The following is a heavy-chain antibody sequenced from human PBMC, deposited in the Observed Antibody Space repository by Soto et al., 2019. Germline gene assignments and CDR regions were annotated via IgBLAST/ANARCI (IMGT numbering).Heavy chain of an antibody. D-gene: IGHD6-19*01. Sequence: SGPTLVNPTKTLTLTCTSSGFSLSTSAAGVGWIRQPPGKALEWLALIYWNDDKRYSPSLKSRLTITKDTSKNQVVLTMTNLDPVDTATYYCAHNPGIAVAGTWYYYGMDVWGQGTTVTVSS. J-gene: IGHJ6*02. CDR1: GFSLSTSAAG. CDR3: AHNPGIAVAGTWYYYGMDV. CDR2: IYWNDDK. V-gene: IGHV2-5*01.